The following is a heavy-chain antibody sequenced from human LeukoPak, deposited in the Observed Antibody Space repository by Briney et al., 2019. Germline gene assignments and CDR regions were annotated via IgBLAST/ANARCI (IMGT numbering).Heavy chain of an antibody. J-gene: IGHJ4*02. Sequence: PGGSLRLSCAASRFTLSTYWMSWVRQAPGKGLEWVAHIKQDGSQEYYVDSVKGLFTISRDSAKNSLYLQMNSLRAEDTAVYYCARGVPYDSWSGPHYSDYWGQGTLVTVSS. CDR3: ARGVPYDSWSGPHYSDY. D-gene: IGHD3-3*01. CDR1: RFTLSTYW. V-gene: IGHV3-7*01. CDR2: IKQDGSQE.